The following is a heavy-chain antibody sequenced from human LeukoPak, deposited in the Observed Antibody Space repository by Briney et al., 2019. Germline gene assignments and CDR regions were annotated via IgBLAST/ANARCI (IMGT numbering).Heavy chain of an antibody. D-gene: IGHD6-19*01. J-gene: IGHJ4*02. CDR1: GGSISSYY. CDR2: IYTSGST. V-gene: IGHV4-4*07. CDR3: ARARSGWNERYYFDY. Sequence: SETLSLTCTASGGSISSYYWSWIRQPAGKGLEXXXRIYTSGSTNYNPSLKSRVTMSVDTSKNQFSLKLSSVTAADTAVYYCARARSGWNERYYFDYWGQGTLVTVSS.